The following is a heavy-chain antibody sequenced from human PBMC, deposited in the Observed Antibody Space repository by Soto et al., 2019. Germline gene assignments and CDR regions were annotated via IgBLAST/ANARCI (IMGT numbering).Heavy chain of an antibody. D-gene: IGHD3-10*01. CDR1: GGCVSSYY. Sequence: SETLSLTCTVSGGCVSSYYWSWIRQPPGKGLEWIGYISYSGSTNYNPSLKSRVTISVDTSNNQFSLKLSSVTAADTAVYYCARYYYGSGSFLDFWGQGTLVTVSS. J-gene: IGHJ4*02. CDR3: ARYYYGSGSFLDF. CDR2: ISYSGST. V-gene: IGHV4-59*02.